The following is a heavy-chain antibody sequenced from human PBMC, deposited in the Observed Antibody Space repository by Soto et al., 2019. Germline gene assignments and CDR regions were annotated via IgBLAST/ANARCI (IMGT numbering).Heavy chain of an antibody. Sequence: QITLKESGPTLVKPTQTLTLTCTFSGFSLSTSGVGVGWIRQPPGKALEWLELIYWDDDKRYSPSLKSRLNITKDTSKNQLVLTMPNMDPVDTATYYGAHRTNGPNWFDPWGQGNLVTGSS. CDR2: IYWDDDK. CDR3: AHRTNGPNWFDP. V-gene: IGHV2-5*02. J-gene: IGHJ5*02. CDR1: GFSLSTSGVG.